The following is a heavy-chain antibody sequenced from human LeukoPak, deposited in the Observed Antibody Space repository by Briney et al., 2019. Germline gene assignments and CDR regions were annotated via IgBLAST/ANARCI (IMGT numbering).Heavy chain of an antibody. CDR1: GFTVSSNY. V-gene: IGHV3-53*01. Sequence: GGSLRLSCAASGFTVSSNYMSWVRQAPGKGLEWVSIIYSGGSTFYADSVKGRFTISRDNSKNTLCLQMNSLRAEDTAVYYCARDSPSDYWGQGTLVTVSS. CDR3: ARDSPSDY. J-gene: IGHJ4*02. CDR2: IYSGGST.